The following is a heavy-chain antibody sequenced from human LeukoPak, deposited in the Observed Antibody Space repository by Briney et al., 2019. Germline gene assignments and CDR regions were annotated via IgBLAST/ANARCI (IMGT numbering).Heavy chain of an antibody. CDR1: GGSFSGYY. J-gene: IGHJ3*02. CDR3: ARESGDGYNDAFDI. Sequence: SETLSLTCAVYGGSFSGYYWSWIRQPPGKGLEWIGYIYYSGSTNYNPSLKSRVTISVDTSKNQFSLKLSSVTAADTAVYYCARESGDGYNDAFDIWGQGTMVTVSS. V-gene: IGHV4-59*01. CDR2: IYYSGST. D-gene: IGHD5-24*01.